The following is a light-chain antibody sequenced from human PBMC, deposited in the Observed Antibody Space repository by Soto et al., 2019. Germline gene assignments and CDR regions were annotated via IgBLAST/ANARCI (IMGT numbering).Light chain of an antibody. CDR1: SSDVGAYTF. CDR3: SSYTSSSTHV. J-gene: IGLJ1*01. Sequence: QPASVSGSPGQSITISCTGTSSDVGAYTFVSWYQQHPDKVPKLMIFDVSRRPSGVPDRFSGSKSGNTASLTISGLQPEDEADYYCSSYTSSSTHVFGSGTKVTVL. CDR2: DVS. V-gene: IGLV2-14*03.